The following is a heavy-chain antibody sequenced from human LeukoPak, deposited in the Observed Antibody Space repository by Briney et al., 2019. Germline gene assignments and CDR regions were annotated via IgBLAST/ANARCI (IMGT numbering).Heavy chain of an antibody. CDR1: GGSISSSSYY. V-gene: IGHV4-39*07. Sequence: SETLSLTCTVSGGSISSSSYYWGWIRQPPGKGLEWIGSIYYSGSTYYNPSLKSRVTISVDTSKNQFSLKLSSVTAADTAVYYCARVIDYGDYQPYYYYYMDVWGKGTTVTVSS. D-gene: IGHD4-17*01. CDR3: ARVIDYGDYQPYYYYYMDV. CDR2: IYYSGST. J-gene: IGHJ6*03.